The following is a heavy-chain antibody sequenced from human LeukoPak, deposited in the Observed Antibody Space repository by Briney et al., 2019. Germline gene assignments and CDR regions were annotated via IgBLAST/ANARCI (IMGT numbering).Heavy chain of an antibody. D-gene: IGHD3-3*01. Sequence: PSETLSLTCRVSGGSITSYYWSWIRQSPGKGLEWLGYMFYTENANYNPSLKSRVTISVDTSKNQFFLELTSVTTADTAVYYCARGPIFGIVYNWFDPWGQGTLVTVSS. V-gene: IGHV4-59*01. J-gene: IGHJ5*02. CDR3: ARGPIFGIVYNWFDP. CDR2: MFYTENA. CDR1: GGSITSYY.